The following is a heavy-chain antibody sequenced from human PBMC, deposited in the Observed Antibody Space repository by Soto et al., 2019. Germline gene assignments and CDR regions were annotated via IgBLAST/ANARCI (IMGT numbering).Heavy chain of an antibody. CDR3: ARDGNIAAAGMGFDY. J-gene: IGHJ4*02. CDR1: GGSISSYY. CDR2: IYYSGST. Sequence: SETLSLTCTVSGGSISSYYWSWIRQPPGKGLEWIGYIYYSGSTNYNPSLKSRVTISVDTSKNQVSLKLSSVTAADTAVYWCARDGNIAAAGMGFDYWGQGTLVTV. D-gene: IGHD6-13*01. V-gene: IGHV4-59*01.